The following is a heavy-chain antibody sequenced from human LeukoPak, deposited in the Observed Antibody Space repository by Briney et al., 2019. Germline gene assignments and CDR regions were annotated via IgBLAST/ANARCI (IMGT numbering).Heavy chain of an antibody. CDR1: GLTFSNYN. Sequence: GGSLTLSCVASGLTFSNYNMHWVRQAPGKGLEWVAVIWHDGNYKYYVDSVKGRFTISRDNSKNTMYLQMNSLGAEDTAVYSCARDSDYYDSSAYSFRGGLHYDFWGRGTLVTVSS. J-gene: IGHJ4*02. V-gene: IGHV3-33*01. CDR3: ARDSDYYDSSAYSFRGGLHYDF. CDR2: IWHDGNYK. D-gene: IGHD3-22*01.